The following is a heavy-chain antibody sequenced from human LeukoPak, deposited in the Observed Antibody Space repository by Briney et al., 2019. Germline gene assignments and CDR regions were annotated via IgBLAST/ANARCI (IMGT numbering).Heavy chain of an antibody. J-gene: IGHJ4*02. CDR1: GFTFSSYA. V-gene: IGHV3-23*01. D-gene: IGHD3-10*01. CDR3: AKGGSALWFKSHYYFDY. Sequence: PGGSLRLSCAASGFTFSSYAMSWVRQAPGKGLEWVSAISGSGGSTYYADSVKGRFTISRGNSKNTLYLQMNSLRAEDTAVYYCAKGGSALWFKSHYYFDYWGQGTLVTISS. CDR2: ISGSGGST.